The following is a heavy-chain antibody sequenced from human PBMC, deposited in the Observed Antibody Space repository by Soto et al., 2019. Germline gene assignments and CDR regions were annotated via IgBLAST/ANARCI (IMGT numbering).Heavy chain of an antibody. J-gene: IGHJ4*02. D-gene: IGHD4-17*01. V-gene: IGHV3-74*01. Sequence: EVQLVESGGGLVHPGGSLRLSCAASGFTFSNYWMHWVRQVPGMGLEWVSRINTDGSSTGYAASVKGRFTISRDNAKSTLYVQMNSLRAEDTAVYYCAKDLHYGASDFWGQGTLVTVSS. CDR3: AKDLHYGASDF. CDR1: GFTFSNYW. CDR2: INTDGSST.